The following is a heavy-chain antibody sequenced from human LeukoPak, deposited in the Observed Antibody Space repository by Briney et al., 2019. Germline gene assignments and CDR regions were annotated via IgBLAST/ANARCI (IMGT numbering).Heavy chain of an antibody. D-gene: IGHD6-19*01. Sequence: GGSLRLSCSASGFTFSNYAMHWVRQAPGQGLQYVSAISSNGVDTYYADSVKGRFTISRDNSQNTLYLQMSSLRTEDTAVYYCVKIEGSGWYGYWGQGTLVTVSS. CDR1: GFTFSNYA. CDR2: ISSNGVDT. V-gene: IGHV3-64D*09. CDR3: VKIEGSGWYGY. J-gene: IGHJ4*02.